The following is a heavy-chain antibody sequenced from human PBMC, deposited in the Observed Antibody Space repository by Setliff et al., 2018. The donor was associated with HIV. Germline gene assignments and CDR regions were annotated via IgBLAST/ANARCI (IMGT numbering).Heavy chain of an antibody. Sequence: PSETLSLTCTVSGGSISTSRYYWGWIRQPPGKGLEWIGSINYRGNTYYNPSLKSRAAISVDTSKNQISLKLSSVTAADTAVYYCASLDGSESPYIYYYYMDVWGKGTEVTV. J-gene: IGHJ6*03. V-gene: IGHV4-39*01. CDR3: ASLDGSESPYIYYYYMDV. CDR1: GGSISTSRYY. D-gene: IGHD3-10*01. CDR2: INYRGNT.